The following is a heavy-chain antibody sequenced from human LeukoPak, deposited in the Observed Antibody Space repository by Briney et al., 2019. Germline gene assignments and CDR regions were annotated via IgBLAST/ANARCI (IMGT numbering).Heavy chain of an antibody. CDR2: IWYDGSNK. Sequence: PGGSLRLSYAASGSTFSSYGMYWVRQAPGKGLEWVAVIWYDGSNKYYADSVKGRFTISRDNSKNTLYLQMNSLRAEDTAVYYCARVFFRTTAMVTEDYWGQGTLVTVSS. CDR3: ARVFFRTTAMVTEDY. J-gene: IGHJ4*02. V-gene: IGHV3-33*01. CDR1: GSTFSSYG. D-gene: IGHD5-18*01.